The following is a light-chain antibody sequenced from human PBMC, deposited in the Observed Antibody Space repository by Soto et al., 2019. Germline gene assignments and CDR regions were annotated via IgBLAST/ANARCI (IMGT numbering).Light chain of an antibody. CDR1: QSIASH. CDR3: QQRNNWPPSIT. V-gene: IGKV3-11*01. CDR2: DAS. J-gene: IGKJ5*01. Sequence: EIVLTQSPVTLSLYPGERATLSCRASQSIASHLAWYQQKPGQPPRLLIHDASSRATGIPARFSGSGSGTDFTRTISSLEPEDFAVYYCQQRNNWPPSITFGPGTRLEMK.